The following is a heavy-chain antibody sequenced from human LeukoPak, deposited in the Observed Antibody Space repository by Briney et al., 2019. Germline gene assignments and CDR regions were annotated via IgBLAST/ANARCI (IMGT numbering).Heavy chain of an antibody. V-gene: IGHV3-30-3*01. D-gene: IGHD3-22*01. J-gene: IGHJ6*02. Sequence: GGSLRLSCAASGFTFRSYAMHWVRQAPGKGLEWVAVISYDGSNKYYADSVKGRFTISRDNSKNTLFLQMNSLRAEDTAVYNCAKDYYDSSPYYYGMDVWGQGTTVTVSS. CDR1: GFTFRSYA. CDR2: ISYDGSNK. CDR3: AKDYYDSSPYYYGMDV.